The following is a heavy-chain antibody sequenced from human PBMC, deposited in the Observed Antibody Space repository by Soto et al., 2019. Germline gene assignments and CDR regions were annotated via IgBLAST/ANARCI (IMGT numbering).Heavy chain of an antibody. Sequence: PSENLSLTCSVSGGSITSGNNYWTWIRQHPGEGLEWIGSIYYSGSTYYNPSLKSRVTISVDTSKNQFSLKLSSVTAADTAVYYFAIPGIRGYFDYCCQGPLVTLSS. CDR1: GGSITSGNNY. D-gene: IGHD2-21*01. J-gene: IGHJ4*02. V-gene: IGHV4-39*01. CDR3: AIPGIRGYFDY. CDR2: IYYSGST.